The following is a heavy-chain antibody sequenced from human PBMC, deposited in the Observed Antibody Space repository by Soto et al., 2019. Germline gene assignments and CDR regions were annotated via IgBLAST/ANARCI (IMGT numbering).Heavy chain of an antibody. CDR3: ARAYSDAFDI. CDR1: RFTFSDYY. J-gene: IGHJ3*02. D-gene: IGHD2-15*01. Sequence: GGSLRLSCAASRFTFSDYYMTWIRQAPGKGLEWVSYISSSGTGIYYPDSVKGRFTISRDNAKNSLYLQMSSLRAEDTAVYYCARAYSDAFDIWGQGXMVTVSS. CDR2: ISSSGTGI. V-gene: IGHV3-11*01.